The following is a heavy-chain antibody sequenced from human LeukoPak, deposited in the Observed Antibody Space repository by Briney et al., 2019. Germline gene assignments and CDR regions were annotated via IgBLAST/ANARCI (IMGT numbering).Heavy chain of an antibody. Sequence: NTGESLNISCKGSGYSFPTYWITWVRQMPGKRLEEVGIIYPDASNIRYSPSFQGQVTISADKSISTAYLQWSCLRASDTAMYYCARPPSRGYSSSFEYWGEGTLVTVS. CDR1: GYSFPTYW. V-gene: IGHV5-51*01. CDR3: ARPPSRGYSSSFEY. J-gene: IGHJ4*02. D-gene: IGHD2-2*03. CDR2: IYPDASNI.